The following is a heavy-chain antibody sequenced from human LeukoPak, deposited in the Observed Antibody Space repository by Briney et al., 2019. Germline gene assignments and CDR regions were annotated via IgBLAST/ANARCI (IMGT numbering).Heavy chain of an antibody. CDR3: ARGYCSSTSCYINWIDP. J-gene: IGHJ5*02. V-gene: IGHV4-34*01. CDR2: INHSGST. Sequence: SETLSLTCAVYGVSFSGYYWSWLRQPPGKGLEWIGEINHSGSTNYNPSLKSRVPISVDTSKTQFSLKLSSVTAADTAVYYCARGYCSSTSCYINWIDPWGQGTLVTVSS. CDR1: GVSFSGYY. D-gene: IGHD2-2*02.